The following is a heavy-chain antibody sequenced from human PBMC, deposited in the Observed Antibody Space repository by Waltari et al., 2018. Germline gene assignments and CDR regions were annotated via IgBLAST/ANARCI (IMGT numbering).Heavy chain of an antibody. CDR3: TRGGSRGFDH. V-gene: IGHV3-74*01. CDR1: GFDFSTFW. D-gene: IGHD3-16*01. J-gene: IGHJ4*02. CDR2: INSDDVTT. Sequence: EVQLVESGGGLVQPGGSLRLSCAASGFDFSTFWMHWVRQGPGKGLVWVSRINSDDVTTSYADSVKGRFTISRDNGRNTVYLKMNDLRVDDTAVYYCTRGGSRGFDHWGQGTLVTVSS.